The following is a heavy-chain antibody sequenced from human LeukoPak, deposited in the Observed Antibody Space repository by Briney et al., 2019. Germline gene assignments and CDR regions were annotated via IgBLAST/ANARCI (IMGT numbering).Heavy chain of an antibody. CDR2: IRYDGSNK. V-gene: IGHV3-30*02. J-gene: IGHJ4*02. D-gene: IGHD6-13*01. CDR3: AKFLAAAGISPFDY. CDR1: GVTFSSYG. Sequence: GGSLRLSCAASGVTFSSYGMHWVRPAPGKGLEWVAFIRYDGSNKYYADSVKGRFTISRDHSKNTLYLQMNSLRAEDTAVYYCAKFLAAAGISPFDYWGQGTLVTVSS.